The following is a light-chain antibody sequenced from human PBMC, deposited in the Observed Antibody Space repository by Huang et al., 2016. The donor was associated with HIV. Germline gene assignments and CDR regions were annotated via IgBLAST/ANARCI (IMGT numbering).Light chain of an antibody. CDR3: MQALETPIT. CDR2: LGS. J-gene: IGKJ5*01. Sequence: DIVMTQSPLSLPVTPGEPASISCKSSQSLLHSNGYNYLDWYLQKPGQSPQLLISLGSNRASGVPDRFSGSGSGTDFTLKISIVEAEDVGVYYCMQALETPITFGQGTRLEIK. V-gene: IGKV2-28*01. CDR1: QSLLHSNGYNY.